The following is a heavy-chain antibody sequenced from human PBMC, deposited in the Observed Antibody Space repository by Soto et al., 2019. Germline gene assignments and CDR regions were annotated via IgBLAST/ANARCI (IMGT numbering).Heavy chain of an antibody. Sequence: EVQLVESGGRLIKPGWSLRLSCAASGFTVSSNYMSWVRQAPGKGLEWVSVIYSGGSTYYADSVQGRFTISRDNSKPTLYLQMNSRRAEDTAVSYCARDLVDAWAYWGQGTLVTVSA. CDR1: GFTVSSNY. CDR3: ARDLVDAWAY. CDR2: IYSGGST. J-gene: IGHJ4*02. V-gene: IGHV3-53*01. D-gene: IGHD3-16*01.